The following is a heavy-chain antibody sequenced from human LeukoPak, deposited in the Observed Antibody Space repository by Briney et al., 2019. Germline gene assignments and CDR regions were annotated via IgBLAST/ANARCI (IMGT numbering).Heavy chain of an antibody. CDR3: ARDYYGDYYFDY. CDR1: GGSFSGYY. CDR2: IYYSGST. Sequence: SETLSLTCAVYGGSFSGYYWSWIRQPPGKGLEWIGYIYYSGSTYYNPSLKSRVTISVDTSKNQFSLKLSSVTAADTAVYYCARDYYGDYYFDYWGQGTLVTVSS. V-gene: IGHV4-30-4*01. D-gene: IGHD4-17*01. J-gene: IGHJ4*02.